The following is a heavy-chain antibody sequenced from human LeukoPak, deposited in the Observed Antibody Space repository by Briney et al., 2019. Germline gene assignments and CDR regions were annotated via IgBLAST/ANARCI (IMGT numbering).Heavy chain of an antibody. D-gene: IGHD6-13*01. J-gene: IGHJ4*02. CDR1: GYTFTGYY. V-gene: IGHV1-2*02. Sequence: GASVKVSCKASGYTFTGYYMHWVRQAPGQGLEWMGWINPNSGGTNYAQKFQGRVTMTRDTSISTAYMELSRLRSDDTAVYYCARAQRPYAAAGPPSPQGLSDYWGQGTLVTVSS. CDR3: ARAQRPYAAAGPPSPQGLSDY. CDR2: INPNSGGT.